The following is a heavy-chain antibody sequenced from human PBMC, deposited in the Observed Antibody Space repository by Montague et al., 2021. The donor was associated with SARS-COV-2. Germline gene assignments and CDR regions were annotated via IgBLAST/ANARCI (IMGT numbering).Heavy chain of an antibody. CDR1: GFTFSNNA. J-gene: IGHJ6*02. CDR3: ARVRGPTLATSFVDV. Sequence: SLRLSCAASGFTFSNNAMHWVRQAPGKGLEWVSFITGSSGTIYYADSVKGRFTISRDNGKNSLYLQTNSLRDEDTALYYCARVRGPTLATSFVDVWGLGTTVTVSS. V-gene: IGHV3-48*02. D-gene: IGHD5-12*01. CDR2: ITGSSGTI.